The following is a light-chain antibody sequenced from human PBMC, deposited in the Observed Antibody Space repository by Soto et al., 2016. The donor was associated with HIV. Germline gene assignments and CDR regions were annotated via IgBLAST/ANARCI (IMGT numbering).Light chain of an antibody. J-gene: IGLJ1*01. CDR1: NIGIKS. V-gene: IGLV3-21*03. CDR3: QVWDSSSGHYV. CDR2: DDT. Sequence: SYILTQPPSVSVAPGKTASISCGGNNIGIKSVHWYQQRPAQAPVLVVYDDTDRPSGTPERFSASNSGNTATLTIGRVEAGDEADYYCQVWDSSSGHYVFGTGTKVTVL.